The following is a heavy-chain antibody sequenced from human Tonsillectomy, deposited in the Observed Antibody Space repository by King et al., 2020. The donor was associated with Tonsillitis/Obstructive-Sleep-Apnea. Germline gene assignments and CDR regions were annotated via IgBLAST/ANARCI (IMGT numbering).Heavy chain of an antibody. Sequence: QLVQSGAEVKKPGESLRISCKGSGYIFTNYWINWVRQMPGKGLEWMGTIDPGDSYTNYSPSFQGHVSISTDKSINTAYMQWSSLKASDTAMYFCARSPYHSGFSDYCNLVDVWGHGTTGTVSS. CDR1: GYIFTNYW. CDR3: ARSPYHSGFSDYCNLVDV. CDR2: IDPGDSYT. J-gene: IGHJ6*02. V-gene: IGHV5-10-1*01. D-gene: IGHD2/OR15-2a*01.